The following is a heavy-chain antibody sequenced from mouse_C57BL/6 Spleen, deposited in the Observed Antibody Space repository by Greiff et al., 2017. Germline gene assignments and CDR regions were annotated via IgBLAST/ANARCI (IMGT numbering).Heavy chain of an antibody. V-gene: IGHV1-50*01. Sequence: QVQLQQPGAELVKPGASVKLSCKASGYTFTSYWMQWVKQRPGQGLEWIGEIDPSDSYTNYNQKFKGKATLTVDTSSSTAYMQLSSLTSEDSAVYYCARYYYGSSYGAMDYWGQGTSVTVSS. CDR1: GYTFTSYW. CDR2: IDPSDSYT. D-gene: IGHD1-1*01. CDR3: ARYYYGSSYGAMDY. J-gene: IGHJ4*01.